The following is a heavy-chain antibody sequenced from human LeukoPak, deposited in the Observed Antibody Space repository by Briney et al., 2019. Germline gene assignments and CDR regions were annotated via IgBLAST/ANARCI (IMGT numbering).Heavy chain of an antibody. D-gene: IGHD1-26*01. V-gene: IGHV1-2*02. Sequence: GASVKVSCKASGYTFTAYYVHWVRQAPGQGLEWIGWINPNTGDTNYAQKFQGRVTMTRDTSISTAYMELSRLRSDDTAVYYCARGLPPLGAPTAFDYWGQGTLVTVSS. CDR2: INPNTGDT. J-gene: IGHJ4*02. CDR3: ARGLPPLGAPTAFDY. CDR1: GYTFTAYY.